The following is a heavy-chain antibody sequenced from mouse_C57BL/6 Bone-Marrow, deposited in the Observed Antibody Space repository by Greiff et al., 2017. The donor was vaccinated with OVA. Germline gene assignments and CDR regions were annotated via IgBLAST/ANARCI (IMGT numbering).Heavy chain of an antibody. CDR3: ARRITTVVRYFDV. CDR1: GYSFTSYY. Sequence: QVQLQQSGPELVKPGASVKISCKASGYSFTSYYIHWVKQRPGQGLEWIGWIYPGSGNTKYNEKFKGKSTLTVDKSSSTAYMQLSSLTSEDSAVYYCARRITTVVRYFDVWGTGTTVTVSS. CDR2: IYPGSGNT. V-gene: IGHV1-66*01. J-gene: IGHJ1*03. D-gene: IGHD1-1*01.